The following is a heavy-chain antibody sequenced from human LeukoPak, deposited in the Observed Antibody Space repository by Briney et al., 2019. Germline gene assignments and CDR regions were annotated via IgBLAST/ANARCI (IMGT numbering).Heavy chain of an antibody. CDR3: ARDKFDYGDYFYYMDV. CDR1: GFTFSSYS. Sequence: PGGSLRLSCAGSGFTFSSYSMNWVRQAPGKGQEWVSYISSSSSYIYYADSVKGRFTISRDNAKNSLYLQMNSLRAEDTAVYYCARDKFDYGDYFYYMDVWGKGTTVTVSS. V-gene: IGHV3-21*05. CDR2: ISSSSSYI. J-gene: IGHJ6*03. D-gene: IGHD4-17*01.